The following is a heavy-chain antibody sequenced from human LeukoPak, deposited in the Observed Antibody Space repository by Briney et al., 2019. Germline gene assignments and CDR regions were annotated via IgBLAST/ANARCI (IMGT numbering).Heavy chain of an antibody. CDR2: ISWNSGSI. CDR3: AKGKRGIAVAGFDY. J-gene: IGHJ4*02. CDR1: GFTFDDYA. V-gene: IGHV3-9*01. Sequence: SGGSLRPSCAASGFTFDDYAMHWVRQAPGKGLEWVSGISWNSGSIGYADSVKGRFTISRDNAKNSLYLQMNSLRAEDTALYYCAKGKRGIAVAGFDYWGQGTLVTVSS. D-gene: IGHD6-19*01.